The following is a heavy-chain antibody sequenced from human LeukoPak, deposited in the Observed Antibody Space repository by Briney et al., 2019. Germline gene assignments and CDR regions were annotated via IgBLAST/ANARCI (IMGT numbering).Heavy chain of an antibody. CDR1: GFTFSNYV. CDR2: ISSNGVNT. Sequence: GGSLRLSCAASGFTFSNYVMHWVRQAPGKGLEYVSSISSNGVNTYYANSVKGRFTISRDNSKNTLYLQMGSLRAEDMAVYYCAREKSGSNAAFDYWGQGTLVTVSS. J-gene: IGHJ4*02. V-gene: IGHV3-64*01. D-gene: IGHD1-26*01. CDR3: AREKSGSNAAFDY.